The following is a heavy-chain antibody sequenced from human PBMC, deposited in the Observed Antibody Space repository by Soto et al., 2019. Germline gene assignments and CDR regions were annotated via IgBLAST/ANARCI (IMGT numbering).Heavy chain of an antibody. J-gene: IGHJ4*02. CDR2: ISGSGGST. Sequence: EVQLLESGGGLVQPGGSLRLSCAASGFTFSSYAMSWVRQAPGKGLEWVSAISGSGGSTYYADSVKGRFTISRDNSKNTLYLQMNSLRAEDMAVYYCAKGPHSSGSHYWVDYWGQGTLVTVSS. V-gene: IGHV3-23*01. D-gene: IGHD1-26*01. CDR1: GFTFSSYA. CDR3: AKGPHSSGSHYWVDY.